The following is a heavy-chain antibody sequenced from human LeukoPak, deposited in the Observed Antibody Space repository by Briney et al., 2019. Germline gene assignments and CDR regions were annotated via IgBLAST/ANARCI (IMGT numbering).Heavy chain of an antibody. CDR3: ARYLGVSPFSLDY. Sequence: QTGGSLRLSCAASGFTFSDYAMSWVRQAPGKGLEWVSAISGSGGNTDYADSVKGRFTISRDNSKNTLYLQMNSLRAEDTAVYYCARYLGVSPFSLDYWGQGTLVTVSS. D-gene: IGHD3-3*01. CDR1: GFTFSDYA. CDR2: ISGSGGNT. J-gene: IGHJ4*02. V-gene: IGHV3-23*01.